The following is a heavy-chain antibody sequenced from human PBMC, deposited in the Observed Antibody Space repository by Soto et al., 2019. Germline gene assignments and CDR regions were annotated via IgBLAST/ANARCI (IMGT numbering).Heavy chain of an antibody. CDR3: ARDWTRYYDFWSGYTYYYYGMDV. D-gene: IGHD3-3*01. CDR2: INPNSGGT. Sequence: EASVKVSCKASGYTFTGYYMHWVRQAPGQGLEWMGWINPNSGGTNYAQKFQGRVTMTRDTSISTAYMELSRLRSDDTAVYYCARDWTRYYDFWSGYTYYYYGMDVWGQGTTVTVSS. CDR1: GYTFTGYY. V-gene: IGHV1-2*02. J-gene: IGHJ6*02.